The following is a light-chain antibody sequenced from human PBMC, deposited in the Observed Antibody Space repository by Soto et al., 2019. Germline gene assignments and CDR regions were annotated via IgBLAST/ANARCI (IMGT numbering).Light chain of an antibody. CDR1: QSVSNNY. CDR2: GAS. J-gene: IGKJ1*01. Sequence: EIVLTHSPGTLSLYPWEIATLSCRASQSVSNNYLAWYQQKPGQAPRLLIYGASNRASGIPDRFSGSGSGTDFTLTISRLEPEDFAVYYRQQRRNWPRTFGQGTKVDIK. V-gene: IGKV3D-20*02. CDR3: QQRRNWPRT.